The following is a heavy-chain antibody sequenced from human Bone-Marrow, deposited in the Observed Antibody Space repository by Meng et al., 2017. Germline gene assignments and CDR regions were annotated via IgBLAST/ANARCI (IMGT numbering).Heavy chain of an antibody. J-gene: IGHJ4*02. V-gene: IGHV1-18*01. CDR3: ARFFSQWLRKTSYFDY. D-gene: IGHD6-19*01. CDR2: ISAYNGNT. Sequence: ASVKVSCKASGYTFTSYGISWVRQAPGQGLEWMGWISAYNGNTNYAQKLQGRVTMTTDTSTSTAYMELRRLRSDDTAVYYCARFFSQWLRKTSYFDYWGQGTLVTVSS. CDR1: GYTFTSYG.